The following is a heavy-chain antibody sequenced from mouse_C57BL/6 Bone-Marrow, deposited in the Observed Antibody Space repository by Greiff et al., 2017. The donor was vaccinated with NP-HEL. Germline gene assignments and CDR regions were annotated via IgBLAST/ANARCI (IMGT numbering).Heavy chain of an antibody. CDR3: ARIYYGNYVYAMDY. CDR2: ISSGSSTI. CDR1: GFTFSDYG. V-gene: IGHV5-17*01. J-gene: IGHJ4*01. Sequence: EVQLQESGGGLVKPGGSLKLSCAASGFTFSDYGMHWVRQAPEKGLEWVAYISSGSSTIYYADTVKGRFTIPRANAKTTLCLQMTSLRAEDTAMYYCARIYYGNYVYAMDYWGQGTSVTVSS. D-gene: IGHD2-1*01.